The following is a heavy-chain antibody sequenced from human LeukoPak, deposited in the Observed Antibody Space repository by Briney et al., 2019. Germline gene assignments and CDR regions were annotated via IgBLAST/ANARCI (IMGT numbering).Heavy chain of an antibody. V-gene: IGHV3-30*02. D-gene: IGHD1-1*01. CDR2: IRYDGSNK. J-gene: IGHJ5*02. CDR1: GFTFSSYG. Sequence: PGGSLRLSCAASGFTFSSYGMHWVRQAPGKGLEWVAFIRYDGSNKYYADSVKGRFTISRDNSKNTLYLQMNSLRAEDTAVYYCAKDQRLIVWENWFDPWGQGTLVTVSS. CDR3: AKDQRLIVWENWFDP.